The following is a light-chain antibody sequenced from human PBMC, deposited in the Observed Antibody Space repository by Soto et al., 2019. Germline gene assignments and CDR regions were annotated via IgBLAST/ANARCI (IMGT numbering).Light chain of an antibody. J-gene: IGKJ1*01. CDR3: QQYNNWPPRT. CDR2: GAS. CDR1: QTVGSN. Sequence: EIVLTQSPDTLSVSPVEIATLSFSASQTVGSNLAWYQQKPGQAPRLLIYGASTRATGIPARFSGSRSGTEFTLTIRSLQSEDSAVYYCQQYNNWPPRTCGQGTKGDIK. V-gene: IGKV3-15*01.